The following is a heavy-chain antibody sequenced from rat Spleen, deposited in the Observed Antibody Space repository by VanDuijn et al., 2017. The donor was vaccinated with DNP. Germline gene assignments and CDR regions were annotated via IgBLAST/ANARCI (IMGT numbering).Heavy chain of an antibody. Sequence: EVRLVESGGGLVQPGRSLKLSCAASGFTFSNYGMAWVRQAPKRGLEWVATIGSTGANSYYRNSVEGRFSISRDNAKNSLYLQMDSLTSEDTATYYCATDIDYFHYWGQGVMVTVAS. CDR3: ATDIDYFHY. CDR1: GFTFSNYG. V-gene: IGHV5S13*01. J-gene: IGHJ2*01. CDR2: IGSTGANS.